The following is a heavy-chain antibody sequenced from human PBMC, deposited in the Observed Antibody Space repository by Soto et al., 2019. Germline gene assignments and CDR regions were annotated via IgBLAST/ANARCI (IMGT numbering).Heavy chain of an antibody. Sequence: QVQLVQSGAEVKKPGSSVKVSCKASGGTFSNYAISWVRQAPGQGLEWMGGIIPIFGTANYAQKFQGRVTIPADVTMSTAYMELSRLRSEDTAVYYCAQTLGLAVAGPGRFDLWGRGTLVTVSS. V-gene: IGHV1-69*12. CDR2: IIPIFGTA. D-gene: IGHD6-19*01. J-gene: IGHJ2*01. CDR1: GGTFSNYA. CDR3: AQTLGLAVAGPGRFDL.